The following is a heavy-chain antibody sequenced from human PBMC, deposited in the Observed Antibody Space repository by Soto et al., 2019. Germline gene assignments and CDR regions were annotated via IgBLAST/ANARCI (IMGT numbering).Heavy chain of an antibody. J-gene: IGHJ4*02. V-gene: IGHV3-74*01. Sequence: EVHLVQSGGGLVQPGGSVRLSCAASGFTFSNYWMHWARQEPGKGLTWVARINGDGTLTTYADFVKGRFTISRDNARKTLLLQMSSLRVDDTAVYYCSAGLGDYWGQGNLVSVSS. CDR2: INGDGTLT. D-gene: IGHD7-27*01. CDR1: GFTFSNYW. CDR3: SAGLGDY.